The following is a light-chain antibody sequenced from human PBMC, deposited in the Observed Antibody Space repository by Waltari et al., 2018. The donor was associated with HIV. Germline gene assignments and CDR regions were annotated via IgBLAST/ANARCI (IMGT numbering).Light chain of an antibody. Sequence: QSALTQPPSSSGSPGHSVIISRPGPSSHLGLSNFTPWYQHHPRKAPNLMISEVSRRPSGVPDRFSGSKSGNTASLTVSVLQAEDEAAYYCFSYAGNNYLLFAGGTKLTVL. V-gene: IGLV2-8*01. CDR3: FSYAGNNYLL. CDR2: EVS. CDR1: SSHLGLSNF. J-gene: IGLJ2*01.